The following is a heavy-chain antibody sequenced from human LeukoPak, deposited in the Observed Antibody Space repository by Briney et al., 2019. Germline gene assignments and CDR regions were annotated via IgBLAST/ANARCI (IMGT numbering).Heavy chain of an antibody. D-gene: IGHD2-21*01. CDR2: IRYDGSNK. CDR3: AKGKGIAQLGYSYYFDY. CDR1: GFTFSNYG. J-gene: IGHJ4*02. V-gene: IGHV3-30*02. Sequence: PGGSLRLSCAASGFTFSNYGMHWVRQAPGKGLEWVAFIRYDGSNKYYADSVKGRFTISRDNSKNTLYLQMNSLRAEDTAVYYCAKGKGIAQLGYSYYFDYWGQGTLVTASS.